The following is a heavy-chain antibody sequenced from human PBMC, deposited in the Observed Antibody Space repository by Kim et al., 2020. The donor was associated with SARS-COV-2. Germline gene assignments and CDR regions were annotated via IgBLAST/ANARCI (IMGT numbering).Heavy chain of an antibody. D-gene: IGHD2-21*02. Sequence: ADPVKGRFTISRDNAKNTLYLQMNGLGAEDTAVYYCARGKTPVAVTPFDSWGQGTLVTVSS. V-gene: IGHV3-74*01. CDR3: ARGKTPVAVTPFDS. J-gene: IGHJ4*02.